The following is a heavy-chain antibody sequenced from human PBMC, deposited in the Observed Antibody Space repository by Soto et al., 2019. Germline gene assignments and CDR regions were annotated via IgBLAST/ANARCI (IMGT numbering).Heavy chain of an antibody. J-gene: IGHJ5*02. Sequence: QVQLVQSGAEVKKPGSSVKVSCKASGGTFSSYAISWVRQAPGQGLEWMGGIIPIFGTANYAQKFQGRVTITADESMSTAYMELSSLRSEDTAVYYCARGEGDILTGYEGHWFDPWGQGTLVTVSS. D-gene: IGHD3-9*01. CDR1: GGTFSSYA. V-gene: IGHV1-69*12. CDR3: ARGEGDILTGYEGHWFDP. CDR2: IIPIFGTA.